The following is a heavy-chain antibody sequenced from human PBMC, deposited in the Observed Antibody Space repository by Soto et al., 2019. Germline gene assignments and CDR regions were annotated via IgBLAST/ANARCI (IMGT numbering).Heavy chain of an antibody. J-gene: IGHJ6*02. CDR1: GYTLTELS. Sequence: ASVKVSCKVSGYTLTELSMHWVRQAPGKGLEWMGGFDPEDGETIYAQKFQGRVTMTEDTSTDTAYMELSSLRSEDTAVYYCATTYTSAWYFCWGVWGQGTTATVSS. CDR3: ATTYTSAWYFCWGV. CDR2: FDPEDGET. V-gene: IGHV1-24*01. D-gene: IGHD6-13*01.